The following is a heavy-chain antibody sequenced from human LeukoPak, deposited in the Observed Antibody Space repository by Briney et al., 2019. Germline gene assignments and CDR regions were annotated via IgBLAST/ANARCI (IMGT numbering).Heavy chain of an antibody. V-gene: IGHV4-59*01. CDR3: ARVAFGSYYVFFDY. J-gene: IGHJ4*02. CDR2: IYYSGST. CDR1: GGSISSYH. D-gene: IGHD1-26*01. Sequence: SETLSLTCTVSGGSISSYHWSWIRQPPGKGLEWIGYIYYSGSTNYNPSLKSRVTISVDTSKNQFSLKLSSVTAADTAVYYCARVAFGSYYVFFDYWGQGTLVTVSS.